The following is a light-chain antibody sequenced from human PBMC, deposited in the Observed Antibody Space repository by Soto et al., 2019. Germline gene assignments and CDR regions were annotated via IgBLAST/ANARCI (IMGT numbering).Light chain of an antibody. CDR1: QSVSSNY. J-gene: IGKJ1*01. CDR2: GAS. Sequence: EIVLTQSPGTLSLSPGERATLSCRASQSVSSNYLAWYQQKPGQAPRLLIYGASSRAAGIPDRFSGSGSGTDFTLNISRLEPEDFAVYYCQHYGSSLWTFGQGTKVEIK. V-gene: IGKV3-20*01. CDR3: QHYGSSLWT.